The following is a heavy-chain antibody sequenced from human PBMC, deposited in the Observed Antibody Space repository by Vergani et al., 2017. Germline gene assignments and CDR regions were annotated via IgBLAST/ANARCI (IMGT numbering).Heavy chain of an antibody. V-gene: IGHV1-3*01. CDR3: ARGHGDLDWFDP. D-gene: IGHD4-17*01. CDR2: INAGNGNT. J-gene: IGHJ5*02. Sequence: QVQLVQSGAEVKKPGASVKVSCKASGYTFSTYGISWVRQAPGQRLEWMGWINAGNGNTKYSQKFPGRVTITRDTSASTAYMELSSLRSEDTAVYYCARGHGDLDWFDPWGQGTLVTVSS. CDR1: GYTFSTYG.